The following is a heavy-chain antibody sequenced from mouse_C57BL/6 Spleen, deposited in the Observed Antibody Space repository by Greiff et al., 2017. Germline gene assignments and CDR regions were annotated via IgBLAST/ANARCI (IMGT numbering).Heavy chain of an antibody. V-gene: IGHV1-75*01. D-gene: IGHD2-4*01. Sequence: QVQLQQSGPELVKPGASVKISCKASGYTFTDYYINWVKQRPGQGLEWIGWFFPGSGSTYYNEKFKGKATLTVDKSSSTAYMLLSSLTSEDSAVYFCARSDEYDRAWFAYWGQGTLVTVSA. CDR1: GYTFTDYY. J-gene: IGHJ3*01. CDR2: FFPGSGST. CDR3: ARSDEYDRAWFAY.